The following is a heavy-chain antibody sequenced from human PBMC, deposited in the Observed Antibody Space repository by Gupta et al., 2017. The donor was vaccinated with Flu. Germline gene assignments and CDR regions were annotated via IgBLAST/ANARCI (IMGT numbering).Heavy chain of an antibody. Sequence: QVQLVQSGTEVKKAGASVKVSCKASGYTFTRYGISWVRQDPGRGLEWVGWISAYNRNTNYAQKFQGSVTMTTDTSTSTAYMELRSLRTNDTAVYYCAGDAVRNSCYDVDHWGQGTLVTVSS. J-gene: IGHJ4*02. CDR2: ISAYNRNT. CDR3: AGDAVRNSCYDVDH. V-gene: IGHV1-18*01. CDR1: GYTFTRYG. D-gene: IGHD2-2*01.